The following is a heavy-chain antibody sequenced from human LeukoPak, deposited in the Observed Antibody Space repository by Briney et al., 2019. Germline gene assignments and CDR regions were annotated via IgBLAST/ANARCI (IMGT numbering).Heavy chain of an antibody. D-gene: IGHD6-13*01. CDR2: IYYSGST. Sequence: SETLSLTCTVSGGSVSSGSYYWSWIRQPPGKGLEWIGYIYYSGSTNYNPSLKSRVTISVDTPKNQFSLKLSSVTAADTAVYYCARAPRGRQQLNRLHCAFDPWGQGTLVTVSS. CDR3: ARAPRGRQQLNRLHCAFDP. J-gene: IGHJ5*02. CDR1: GGSVSSGSYY. V-gene: IGHV4-61*01.